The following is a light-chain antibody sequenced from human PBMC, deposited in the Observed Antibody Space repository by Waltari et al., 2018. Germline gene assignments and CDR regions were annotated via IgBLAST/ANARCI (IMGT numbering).Light chain of an antibody. V-gene: IGKV3-11*01. CDR1: QSVSSY. CDR2: DAS. Sequence: EIVLTQSPATLSLSPGERATLSCRASQSVSSYLAWYRHKPGQAPRLLIYDASNMATGIPARFSGSGSGTDFTRTISSLEPEDFAVYYCQQRSNWPLTFGGGTKVEIK. J-gene: IGKJ4*01. CDR3: QQRSNWPLT.